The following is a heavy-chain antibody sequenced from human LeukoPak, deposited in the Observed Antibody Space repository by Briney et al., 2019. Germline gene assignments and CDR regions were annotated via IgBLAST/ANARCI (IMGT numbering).Heavy chain of an antibody. V-gene: IGHV1-24*01. CDR3: ATRRIVGATTFFDY. D-gene: IGHD1-26*01. CDR2: FDPEDGET. J-gene: IGHJ4*02. Sequence: ASVKVSCKVSGYTLTELSMHWVRQAPGKGLEWMGGFDPEDGETIYAQNFQGRVTMTEDTSTDTAYMELSSLRSEDTAVYYCATRRIVGATTFFDYWGQGTLVTVSS. CDR1: GYTLTELS.